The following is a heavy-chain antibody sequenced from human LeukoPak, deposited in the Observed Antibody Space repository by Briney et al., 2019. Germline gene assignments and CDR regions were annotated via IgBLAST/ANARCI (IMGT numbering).Heavy chain of an antibody. J-gene: IGHJ6*02. Sequence: PSETLSLTCTVSGGSISSYYWSWIRQPPGKGLEWIGYIYYSGSTNYNPSLKSRVTISVDTSKNQFSLKLSSVTAADTAAYYCARTGDIDFPDYYYYGMDVWGQGTTVTVSS. V-gene: IGHV4-59*01. CDR1: GGSISSYY. CDR3: ARTGDIDFPDYYYYGMDV. CDR2: IYYSGST. D-gene: IGHD2-15*01.